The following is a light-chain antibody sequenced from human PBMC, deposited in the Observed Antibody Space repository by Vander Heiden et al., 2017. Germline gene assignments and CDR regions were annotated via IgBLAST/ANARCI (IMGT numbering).Light chain of an antibody. CDR3: AAWDDSLSGWV. Sequence: QSLLTQPPSASGTPGQRVTISCSGSSSNIGSNYVYWYQQLPVTAPKLLIYSNNQRPSGVPDRFSGSKSGTSASLAISGLRAEDEADYYCAAWDDSLSGWVFGGGTKLTVL. J-gene: IGLJ3*02. CDR1: SSNIGSNY. CDR2: SNN. V-gene: IGLV1-47*02.